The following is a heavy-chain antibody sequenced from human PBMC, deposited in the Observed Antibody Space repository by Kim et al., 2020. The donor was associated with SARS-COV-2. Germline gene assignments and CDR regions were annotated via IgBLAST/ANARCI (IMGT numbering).Heavy chain of an antibody. CDR2: ISGSGGST. V-gene: IGHV3-23*01. CDR3: AKDMIRRIYGSPGYGAFDI. D-gene: IGHD3-10*01. CDR1: GFTFSSYA. Sequence: GGSLRLSCAASGFTFSSYAMSWVRQAPGKGLEWVSAISGSGGSTYYADSVKGRFTISRDNSKNTLYLQMNSLRAEDTAVYYCAKDMIRRIYGSPGYGAFDIWGQGTMVTVSS. J-gene: IGHJ3*02.